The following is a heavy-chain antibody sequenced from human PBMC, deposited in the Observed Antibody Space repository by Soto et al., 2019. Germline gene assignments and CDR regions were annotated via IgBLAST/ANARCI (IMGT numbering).Heavy chain of an antibody. D-gene: IGHD3-10*01. J-gene: IGHJ6*02. V-gene: IGHV3-30*18. CDR1: GFRFSSIG. CDR2: ISHDGSSK. CDR3: AKGAYGLGKGSYYYGLDV. Sequence: QVQLVESGGGVVQPGRSLRLSCAGSGFRFSSIGMHWVRQAPGKGLEWVALISHDGSSKYYADSVKGRFTISRDNSKNRMYLQMNSLRTEDTAVYHCAKGAYGLGKGSYYYGLDVWGQGTTVTVSS.